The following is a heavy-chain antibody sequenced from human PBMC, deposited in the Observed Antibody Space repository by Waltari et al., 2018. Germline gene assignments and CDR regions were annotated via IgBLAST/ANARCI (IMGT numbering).Heavy chain of an antibody. CDR1: GFTVSSNY. Sequence: EVQLVETGGGLIQPGGSLRLSCAASGFTVSSNYMSWVRPAPGKGLEWVSVIYSGCSTYYADSVKGRFTISRDNSKNTLYLQMNSLRAEDTAVYYCELYYYDSSGYYRGGDAFDIWGQGTMVTVSS. V-gene: IGHV3-53*02. J-gene: IGHJ3*02. CDR3: ELYYYDSSGYYRGGDAFDI. D-gene: IGHD3-22*01. CDR2: IYSGCST.